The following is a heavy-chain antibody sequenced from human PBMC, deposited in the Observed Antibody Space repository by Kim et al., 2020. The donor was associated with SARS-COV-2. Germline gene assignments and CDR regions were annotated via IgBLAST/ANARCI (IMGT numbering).Heavy chain of an antibody. CDR1: GFTFSSYG. Sequence: GGSLRLSCAASGFTFSSYGMHWVRQAPGNGLEWVAVIWYDGSNKYYEDSVKGRFTISRDNSKNTLYLQMNSLRAEDTAVYYCARDGQVGFGEFALYYYGMDVWGQGTTVTVSS. CDR2: IWYDGSNK. CDR3: ARDGQVGFGEFALYYYGMDV. V-gene: IGHV3-33*01. J-gene: IGHJ6*02. D-gene: IGHD3-10*01.